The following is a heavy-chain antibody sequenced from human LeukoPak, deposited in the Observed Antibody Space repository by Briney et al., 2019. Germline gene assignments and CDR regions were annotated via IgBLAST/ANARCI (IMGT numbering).Heavy chain of an antibody. CDR2: IKSKTDGGTT. CDR3: AKEPMILPAQDAFDI. V-gene: IGHV3-15*01. Sequence: GGSLRLSCAASGFTFSNAWMSWVRQAPGKGLEWVGRIKSKTDGGTTDYAAPVKGRFTISRDDSKNTLYLQMNSLRAEDTAVYYCAKEPMILPAQDAFDIWGQGTMVTVSS. D-gene: IGHD3-22*01. CDR1: GFTFSNAW. J-gene: IGHJ3*02.